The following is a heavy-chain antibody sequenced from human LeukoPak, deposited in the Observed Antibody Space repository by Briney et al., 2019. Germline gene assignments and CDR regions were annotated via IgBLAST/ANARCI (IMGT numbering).Heavy chain of an antibody. CDR1: GGSFSGYY. CDR3: AAAGVRGVGEDY. CDR2: INHSGST. Sequence: SETLSLTCAVYGGSFSGYYWSWIRQPPGKGLEWIGEINHSGSTNYNPSLKSRVTIPVDTSKNQFSLKLSSVTAADTAVYYCAAAGVRGVGEDYWGQGTLVTVSS. J-gene: IGHJ4*02. V-gene: IGHV4-34*01. D-gene: IGHD3-10*01.